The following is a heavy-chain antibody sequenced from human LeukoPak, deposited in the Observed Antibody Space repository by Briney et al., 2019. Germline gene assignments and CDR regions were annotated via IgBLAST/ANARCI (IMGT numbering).Heavy chain of an antibody. J-gene: IGHJ4*02. D-gene: IGHD2-2*01. V-gene: IGHV3-33*01. CDR3: ARDRDEYCSSTGCYHRFDY. Sequence: GRSLRLSCAASGFTFSSYGMHWVRRAPGKGLEWVAVIWYDGSNKYYADSVKGRFTISRDNSKNTLYLQMNSLRAEDTAVYYCARDRDEYCSSTGCYHRFDYWGQGTLVTVSS. CDR2: IWYDGSNK. CDR1: GFTFSSYG.